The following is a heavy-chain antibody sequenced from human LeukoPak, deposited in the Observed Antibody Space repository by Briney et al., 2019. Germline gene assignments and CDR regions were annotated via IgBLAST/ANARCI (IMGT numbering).Heavy chain of an antibody. CDR2: IFSGGGT. CDR3: ARGPRGYYYGMDV. Sequence: PSETLSLTCTVSGGSINSYDWSWIRQPAGEGLEWVGRIFSGGGTNYNPSLKSRVTMSVDTSKNQFSLKLSSVTGADTAVYFCARGPRGYYYGMDVWGQGTTVTVSS. V-gene: IGHV4-4*07. J-gene: IGHJ6*02. D-gene: IGHD3-10*01. CDR1: GGSINSYD.